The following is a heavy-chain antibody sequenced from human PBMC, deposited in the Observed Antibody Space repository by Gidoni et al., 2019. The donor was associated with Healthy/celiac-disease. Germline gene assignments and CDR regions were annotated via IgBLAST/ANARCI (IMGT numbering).Heavy chain of an antibody. CDR3: AREQYYYGSGSSLGDGMDV. CDR1: GGSISSSSYY. CDR2: IYYSGST. Sequence: QLQLQESGPGLVKPSETLSLTCTVSGGSISSSSYYWGWIRQPPGQGLEWIGSIYYSGSTYYNPSLKSRVTISVDTSKNQFSLKLSSVTAADTAVYYCAREQYYYGSGSSLGDGMDVWGQGTTVTVSS. D-gene: IGHD3-10*01. J-gene: IGHJ6*02. V-gene: IGHV4-39*07.